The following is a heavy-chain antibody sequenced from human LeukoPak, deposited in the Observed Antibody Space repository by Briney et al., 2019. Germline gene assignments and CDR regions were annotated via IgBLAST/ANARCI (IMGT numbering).Heavy chain of an antibody. CDR3: TTERVVAAAGTYY. CDR2: IKSKTDGGTT. V-gene: IGHV3-15*01. J-gene: IGHJ4*02. D-gene: IGHD6-13*01. CDR1: GLTFINAW. Sequence: KPGGSLRLSCAASGLTFINAWMSWVRQAPGKGLEWVGRIKSKTDGGTTDYAAPVKGRFTISRDDSKNTLYLQMNSLKTEDTAVYYCTTERVVAAAGTYYWGQGTLVTVSS.